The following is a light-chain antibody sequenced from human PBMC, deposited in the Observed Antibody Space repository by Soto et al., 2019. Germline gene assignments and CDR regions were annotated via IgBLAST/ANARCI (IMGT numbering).Light chain of an antibody. V-gene: IGKV3-20*01. CDR1: QSVSSSY. Sequence: ENVLTQSPGTLSLSPGERATLSCRASQSVSSSYLAWYQQKPGQAPRLLMSAASSRATGIPDRFSGSGSGTDFTLTISRLEAEDFAVYYCQQSSISPITFGQGALLEIK. J-gene: IGKJ5*01. CDR3: QQSSISPIT. CDR2: AAS.